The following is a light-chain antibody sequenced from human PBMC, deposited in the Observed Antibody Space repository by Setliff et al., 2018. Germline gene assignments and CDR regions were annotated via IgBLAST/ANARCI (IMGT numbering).Light chain of an antibody. CDR3: GTWDSSLSVYV. CDR2: DNN. V-gene: IGLV1-51*01. J-gene: IGLJ1*01. CDR1: SSNIGNNY. Sequence: GGRVTISCSGSSSNIGNNYVSWYQQLPGTAPKLLIYDNNKRPSGIPDRFSGSKSGTSATLGITGLQTGDEADYYCGTWDSSLSVYVFGTGTKGTVL.